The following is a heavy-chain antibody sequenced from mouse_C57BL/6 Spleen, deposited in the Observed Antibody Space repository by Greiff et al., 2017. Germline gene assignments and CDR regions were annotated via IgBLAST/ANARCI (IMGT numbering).Heavy chain of an antibody. CDR3: ARYYYGSSYYYAMDY. D-gene: IGHD1-1*01. CDR1: GYTFTSYW. Sequence: QVQLQQSGAELAKPGASVKLSCKASGYTFTSYWMHWVKQRPGQGLEWIGYINPSSGYTKYNQKFKDKATLTADKSSNTAYMQLSSLTYEGSAVYYFARYYYGSSYYYAMDYWGQGTSVTVSS. V-gene: IGHV1-7*01. J-gene: IGHJ4*01. CDR2: INPSSGYT.